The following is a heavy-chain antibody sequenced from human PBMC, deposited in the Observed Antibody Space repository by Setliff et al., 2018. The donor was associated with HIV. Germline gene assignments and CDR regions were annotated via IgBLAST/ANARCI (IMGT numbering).Heavy chain of an antibody. CDR3: ARHFGWLPREIDY. Sequence: WIRQPPGKGLEWIGSIYYSGSTYYTPSLKSRVTISVDTSKNQFSLKLSSVTAADTAVYYCARHFGWLPREIDYWGQGTLVTVSS. J-gene: IGHJ4*02. V-gene: IGHV4-39*01. CDR2: IYYSGST. D-gene: IGHD5-12*01.